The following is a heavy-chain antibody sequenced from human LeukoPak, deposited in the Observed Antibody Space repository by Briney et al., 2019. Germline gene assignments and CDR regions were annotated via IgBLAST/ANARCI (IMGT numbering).Heavy chain of an antibody. CDR1: GGSISSYS. V-gene: IGHV4-59*08. D-gene: IGHD6-6*01. J-gene: IGHJ4*02. Sequence: SETLSLTCTVSGGSISSYSWNWIRQPPGKGLEWIGYIYYSGGTKYNPSLKSRVTISVDTSKNQFSLRLSSVTAADTAVYYCARHRAYSSSSPFDYWGQGTLVTVSS. CDR3: ARHRAYSSSSPFDY. CDR2: IYYSGGT.